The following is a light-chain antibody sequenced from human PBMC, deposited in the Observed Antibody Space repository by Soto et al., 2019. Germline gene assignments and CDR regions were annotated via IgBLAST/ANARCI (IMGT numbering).Light chain of an antibody. V-gene: IGKV3-15*01. CDR2: GAS. CDR1: QSVSSN. CDR3: QQYNNGLWT. Sequence: EIVMTQSPATLSVSPGERATLSCRASQSVSSNLAWYQQKPGQAPRLLIHGASNRATGIPARFSGSGSGTEFTLTISSLQSEDFAVYYCQQYNNGLWTFGQGTKVEIK. J-gene: IGKJ1*01.